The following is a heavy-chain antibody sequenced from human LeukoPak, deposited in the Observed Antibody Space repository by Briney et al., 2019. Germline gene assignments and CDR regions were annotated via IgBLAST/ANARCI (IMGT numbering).Heavy chain of an antibody. J-gene: IGHJ4*02. CDR3: AASYDFWGGYLNHDY. Sequence: GASVKVSCKASGYTFTGYYMQWVRQAPGQGLEWMGWINPNSGDTNYAQKLQGRVTMTRDTSISTAYMELSRLKSDDTAVYYCAASYDFWGGYLNHDYWGQGTLVTVSS. D-gene: IGHD3-3*01. V-gene: IGHV1-2*02. CDR1: GYTFTGYY. CDR2: INPNSGDT.